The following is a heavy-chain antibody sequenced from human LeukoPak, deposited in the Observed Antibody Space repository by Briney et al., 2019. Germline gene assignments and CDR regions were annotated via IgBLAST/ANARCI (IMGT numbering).Heavy chain of an antibody. CDR3: ARDPIGSRWPYYFDY. CDR2: INAGNGNI. Sequence: ASVKVSCKASGYTFTTYAMHWVRQAPGQRFEWMGWINAGNGNIKYSQKFQARVTITRDTSASTAYMELSSLRSEDTAVYYCARDPIGSRWPYYFDYWGQGTLVTVSS. V-gene: IGHV1-3*01. J-gene: IGHJ4*02. D-gene: IGHD6-13*01. CDR1: GYTFTTYA.